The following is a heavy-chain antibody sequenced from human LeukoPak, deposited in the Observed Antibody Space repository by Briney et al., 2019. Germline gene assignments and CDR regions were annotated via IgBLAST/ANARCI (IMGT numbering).Heavy chain of an antibody. D-gene: IGHD4-11*01. CDR2: INGSGVST. J-gene: IGHJ4*02. CDR3: ARDRTVTIYHSFDY. V-gene: IGHV3-23*01. CDR1: GFTFSSYA. Sequence: GGSLRLSCAASGFTFSSYAMSWVRQAPGKGLEWVSTINGSGVSTYYADSVKGRFTIFRDNSKSTLFLQMNSLRAEDTAVYYCARDRTVTIYHSFDYWGQGTLVTVSS.